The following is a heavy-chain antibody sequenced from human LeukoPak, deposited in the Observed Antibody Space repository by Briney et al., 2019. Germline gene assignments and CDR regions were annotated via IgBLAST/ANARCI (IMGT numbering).Heavy chain of an antibody. J-gene: IGHJ3*01. CDR2: IYYSGTT. Sequence: SETLSLTCTVSGGSISSGEYYWSWIRQPPGKGLEWIGYIYYSGTTYYNPSLKSRVTISVDTSKNQFSLKLTSVPAADTAVYYCARWVSHGFDVWGQGTMVTVSS. V-gene: IGHV4-30-4*01. CDR1: GGSISSGEYY. CDR3: ARWVSHGFDV.